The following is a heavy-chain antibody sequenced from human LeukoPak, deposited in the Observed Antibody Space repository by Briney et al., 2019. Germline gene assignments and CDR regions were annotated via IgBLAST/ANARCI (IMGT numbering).Heavy chain of an antibody. J-gene: IGHJ1*01. CDR1: GFTFSSYA. Sequence: GGSLRLSCVASGFTFSSYAMGWVRQAPGKGLEWVSAISGSGVATHYAGSVKGRFSISRDNSKNTLYLQMDSLRAEDTALYYCAKRVVVGATSPYSDFQDWGQGTLVTVSS. CDR3: AKRVVVGATSPYSDFQD. D-gene: IGHD1-26*01. V-gene: IGHV3-23*01. CDR2: ISGSGVAT.